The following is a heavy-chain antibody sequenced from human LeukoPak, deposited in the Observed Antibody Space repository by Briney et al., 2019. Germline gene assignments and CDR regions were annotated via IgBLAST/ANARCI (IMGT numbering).Heavy chain of an antibody. J-gene: IGHJ4*02. CDR1: GGSISSSSYY. Sequence: SETLSLTCTVSGGSISSSSYYWGWIRQPPWKGLEWIGSIYYSGSTYYNPSLKSRVTISVDTSKNQFSLKLSSVTAADTAVYYCARHVGTLTDSSGWFFDYWGQGTLVTVSS. CDR2: IYYSGST. CDR3: ARHVGTLTDSSGWFFDY. D-gene: IGHD6-19*01. V-gene: IGHV4-39*01.